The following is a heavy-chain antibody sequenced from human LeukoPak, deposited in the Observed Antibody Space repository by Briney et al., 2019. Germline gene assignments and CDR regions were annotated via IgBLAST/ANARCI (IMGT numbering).Heavy chain of an antibody. J-gene: IGHJ6*02. Sequence: SETLSLTCTVSGGSISSSYGTWIRQPPGKGLEWIGYIFYSGGTNYNPSLKGRVTVSVDTSKNQFSLRLTSVTAADTAVYYCARRGSWTYYYAMDVWGQGTTVTVSS. CDR3: ARRGSWTYYYAMDV. V-gene: IGHV4-59*12. CDR1: GGSISSSY. CDR2: IFYSGGT. D-gene: IGHD6-13*01.